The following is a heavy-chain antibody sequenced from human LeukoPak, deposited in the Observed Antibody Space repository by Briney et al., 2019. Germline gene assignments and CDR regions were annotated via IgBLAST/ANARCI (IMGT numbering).Heavy chain of an antibody. Sequence: PGGSLRLSCAASGFPFSSYGMHWVRQAPGKGLEWVAVIWYGGSYKYYVDSVKGRFTISRDNSKNTLYLQSNSLRAEDTAIYYCARDCSVTGSGENGLDVWGQGTTVTVSS. J-gene: IGHJ6*02. CDR1: GFPFSSYG. D-gene: IGHD3-10*01. V-gene: IGHV3-33*01. CDR3: ARDCSVTGSGENGLDV. CDR2: IWYGGSYK.